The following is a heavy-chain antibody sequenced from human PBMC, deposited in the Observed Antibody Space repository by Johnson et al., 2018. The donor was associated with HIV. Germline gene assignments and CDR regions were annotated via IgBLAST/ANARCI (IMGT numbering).Heavy chain of an antibody. CDR3: ARDGAIAGAATEALDL. CDR1: GFTFSSHP. V-gene: IGHV3-64*01. Sequence: VQLVESGGDLVQPGGSLRLSCAASGFTFSSHPMHWVRQAPGKGLEYVSAISSNGGKTYYAKSVQGRFTISRDNSKNTVYLQMGSLRPEDTAVYYCARDGAIAGAATEALDLWGQGTMVIVSS. CDR2: ISSNGGKT. D-gene: IGHD1-26*01. J-gene: IGHJ3*01.